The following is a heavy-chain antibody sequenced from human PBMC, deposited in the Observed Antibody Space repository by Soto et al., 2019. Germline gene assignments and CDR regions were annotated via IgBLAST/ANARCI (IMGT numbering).Heavy chain of an antibody. D-gene: IGHD3-3*01. CDR3: AKDPNYDFWSGYGTLGAFDI. V-gene: IGHV3-30*18. J-gene: IGHJ3*02. Sequence: QVQLVESGGGVVQPGRSLRLSCAASGFTFSSYGMHWVRQAPGKGLEWVAVISCDGSNKYYADSVKGRFTISRDNSKNKLYLQMNSVRAEDTAVYYCAKDPNYDFWSGYGTLGAFDIWGQGTMVTVSS. CDR1: GFTFSSYG. CDR2: ISCDGSNK.